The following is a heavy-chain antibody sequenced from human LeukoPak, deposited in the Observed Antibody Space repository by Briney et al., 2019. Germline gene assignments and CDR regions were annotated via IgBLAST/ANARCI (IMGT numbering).Heavy chain of an antibody. Sequence: ASVKVSCKASGYSFTGSYMHWMRQAPGQGLEWMGWSNPNNDGTNYAQKFQGRVTMTRDTSISTAYMELSGLTSDDTAMYYCASLAGLSEWGQGTLVTVSS. CDR1: GYSFTGSY. J-gene: IGHJ4*02. D-gene: IGHD2-15*01. CDR3: ASLAGLSE. V-gene: IGHV1-2*02. CDR2: SNPNNDGT.